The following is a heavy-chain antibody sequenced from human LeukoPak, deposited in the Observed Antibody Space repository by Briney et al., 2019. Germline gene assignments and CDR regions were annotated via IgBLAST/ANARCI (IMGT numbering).Heavy chain of an antibody. CDR1: GFTFTSYA. CDR3: AREDARRARYPGPYYYYGMDV. D-gene: IGHD1-1*01. V-gene: IGHV3-66*01. CDR2: IDSDGIT. J-gene: IGHJ6*02. Sequence: SGGSLRLSCAASGFTFTSYAMSWVRQAPGKGLEWLSVIDSDGITYYADSVKGRFTISRDNSKNTLYLQMNSLRGEDTAVYYCAREDARRARYPGPYYYYGMDVWGQGTTVTVSS.